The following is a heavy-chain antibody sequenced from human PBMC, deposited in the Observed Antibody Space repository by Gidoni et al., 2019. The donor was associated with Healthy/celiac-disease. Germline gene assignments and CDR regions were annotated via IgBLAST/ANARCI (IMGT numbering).Heavy chain of an antibody. D-gene: IGHD4-17*01. CDR3: ARERGDYLDY. V-gene: IGHV4-59*01. J-gene: IGHJ4*02. CDR2: IYYSGST. Sequence: QVQLQESGPGLVKPSETLSLTCTVSGGSISSSYWRWIRQPPGKGLEWIGYIYYSGSTNYNPPLKSRVTISVDTSKNQFSLKLSSVTAADTAVYYCARERGDYLDYWGQGTLVTVSS. CDR1: GGSISSSY.